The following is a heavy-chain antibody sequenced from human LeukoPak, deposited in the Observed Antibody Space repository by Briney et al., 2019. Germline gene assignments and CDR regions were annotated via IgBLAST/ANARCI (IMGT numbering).Heavy chain of an antibody. D-gene: IGHD3-10*01. CDR3: ARDRHLIIGLWDYGMDV. CDR1: GGSISSYY. V-gene: IGHV4-59*12. J-gene: IGHJ6*02. Sequence: SETLSLTCTVSGGSISSYYWSWIRQPPGKGLEWIGYIYYSGSTYYNPSLKSRVTISVDTSKNQFSLKLSSVTAADTAVYYCARDRHLIIGLWDYGMDVWGQGTTVTVSS. CDR2: IYYSGST.